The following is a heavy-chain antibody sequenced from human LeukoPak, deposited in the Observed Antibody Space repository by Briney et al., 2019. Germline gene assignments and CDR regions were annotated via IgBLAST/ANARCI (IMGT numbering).Heavy chain of an antibody. CDR2: INPNSGGT. Sequence: ASVKVSCKASGYTFTGYYMHWVRQAPGQGLEWMGWINPNSGGTNYAQKFQGRVTMTRDTSISPAYMELSRLRSDDTAVYYCARDWGPYYLARTDAFDIWGQGTMVTVSS. V-gene: IGHV1-2*02. CDR1: GYTFTGYY. CDR3: ARDWGPYYLARTDAFDI. J-gene: IGHJ3*02. D-gene: IGHD3-10*01.